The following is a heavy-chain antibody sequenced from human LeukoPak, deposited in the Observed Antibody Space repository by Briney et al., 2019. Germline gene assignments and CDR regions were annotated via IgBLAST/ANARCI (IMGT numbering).Heavy chain of an antibody. J-gene: IGHJ4*02. Sequence: ASVKVSCKASGYTFTGYYMHWVRQAPGQGLEWMGWINPNSGGTNYAQKFQGRVTMTRDTSISTAYMELSRLRSDDTAVYYCARVGERTIFGVVTAWYFDYWGQGTLVTVSS. V-gene: IGHV1-2*02. D-gene: IGHD3-3*01. CDR3: ARVGERTIFGVVTAWYFDY. CDR2: INPNSGGT. CDR1: GYTFTGYY.